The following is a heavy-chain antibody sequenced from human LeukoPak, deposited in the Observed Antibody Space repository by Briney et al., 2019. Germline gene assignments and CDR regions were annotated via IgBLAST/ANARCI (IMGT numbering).Heavy chain of an antibody. V-gene: IGHV3-21*01. CDR3: AREDY. CDR2: ISSGSTYI. J-gene: IGHJ4*02. Sequence: GGSLRLSCAASGFSFSTYYVNWVRQAPGKGLEWVSCISSGSTYIFYADSVRGRFAISRDNAKNSLYLQMNSLRAEDTAVYYCAREDYWGQGTLVTVSS. CDR1: GFSFSTYY.